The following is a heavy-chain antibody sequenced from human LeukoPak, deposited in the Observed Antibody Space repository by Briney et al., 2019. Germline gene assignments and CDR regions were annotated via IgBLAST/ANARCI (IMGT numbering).Heavy chain of an antibody. J-gene: IGHJ4*02. CDR2: ISPGDSHP. CDR1: GYSFTNYW. Sequence: GESLKISCKGSGYSFTNYWIGWVRQMPGKGLEWMGIISPGDSHPTYSPSFQGQVTISADKSISTAYLQWSSLKAPDTAMYYCARHSNRSPGTYHFDYWGQGTRVTVSS. CDR3: ARHSNRSPGTYHFDY. D-gene: IGHD1-26*01. V-gene: IGHV5-51*01.